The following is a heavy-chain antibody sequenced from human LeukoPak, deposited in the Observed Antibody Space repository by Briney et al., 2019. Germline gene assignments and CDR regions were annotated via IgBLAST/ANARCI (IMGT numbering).Heavy chain of an antibody. CDR1: GFTFSSYS. CDR2: ISSSSSYI. V-gene: IGHV3-21*01. Sequence: GGSLRLSCAASGFTFSSYSMNWVRQAPGKGLEWVSSISSSSSYIYYADSVKGRFTISRDNAKNSLYLQMNSLRAEDTAVYYCARAMGTTVTTYFDYWGQGTLVTVSS. D-gene: IGHD4-17*01. CDR3: ARAMGTTVTTYFDY. J-gene: IGHJ4*02.